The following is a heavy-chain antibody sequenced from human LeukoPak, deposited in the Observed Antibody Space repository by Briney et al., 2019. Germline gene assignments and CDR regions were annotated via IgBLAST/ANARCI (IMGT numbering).Heavy chain of an antibody. CDR3: ARARGSSWYSGQLAYYFDY. CDR1: GFTFSSYS. Sequence: PGGSLRLSCAASGFTFSSYSMNWVRQAPGKGLEWVSYISSSSSTIYYADSVKGRFTISRDNAKNSLYLQMNSLRDEDTAVYYCARARGSSWYSGQLAYYFDYWGQGTLVTVSS. CDR2: ISSSSSTI. D-gene: IGHD6-13*01. J-gene: IGHJ4*02. V-gene: IGHV3-48*02.